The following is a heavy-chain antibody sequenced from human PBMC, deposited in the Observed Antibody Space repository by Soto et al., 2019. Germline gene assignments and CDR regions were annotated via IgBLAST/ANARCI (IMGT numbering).Heavy chain of an antibody. V-gene: IGHV3-30-3*01. Sequence: GQLVESGGGVVQPGRSLRLSCAASGFTFSSYAMHWVRQAPGKGLEWVAVISYDGSNKYYADSVKGRFTISRDNSKNTLYLQMNSLRAEDTAVYYCARYGGLYWGQGTLVTVSS. J-gene: IGHJ4*02. CDR2: ISYDGSNK. D-gene: IGHD4-17*01. CDR1: GFTFSSYA. CDR3: ARYGGLY.